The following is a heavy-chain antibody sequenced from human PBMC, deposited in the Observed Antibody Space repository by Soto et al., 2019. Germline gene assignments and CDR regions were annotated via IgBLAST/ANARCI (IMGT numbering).Heavy chain of an antibody. D-gene: IGHD3-10*01. J-gene: IGHJ6*02. Sequence: ASVKGSCKASGYTFTTYGISWVRQAPGQGLEWMGWISAYNGNTNYAQKLQGRVTMTTDTSTSTAYMELRSLRSDDTAVYYCARIIFTGVKSSDGMDVWGQGTTVTVSS. CDR1: GYTFTTYG. CDR3: ARIIFTGVKSSDGMDV. CDR2: ISAYNGNT. V-gene: IGHV1-18*01.